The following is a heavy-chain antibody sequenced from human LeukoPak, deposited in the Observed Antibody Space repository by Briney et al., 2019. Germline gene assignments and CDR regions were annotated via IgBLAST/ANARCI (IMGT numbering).Heavy chain of an antibody. CDR2: LSGRGLSK. J-gene: IGHJ4*02. CDR1: GFTFSSYA. Sequence: GGSLRVSCVATGFTFSSYAMSWVRPAAGKGLQWVSALSGRGLSKYYADSVRGGFTISRDNSKNTLYLQMNSLRAEDTAIYYCAKEISPSSSWTFDYWGQGTLVTVSS. V-gene: IGHV3-23*01. D-gene: IGHD6-13*01. CDR3: AKEISPSSSWTFDY.